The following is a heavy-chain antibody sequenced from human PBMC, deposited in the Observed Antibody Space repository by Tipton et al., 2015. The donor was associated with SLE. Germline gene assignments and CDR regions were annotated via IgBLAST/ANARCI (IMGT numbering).Heavy chain of an antibody. J-gene: IGHJ6*03. V-gene: IGHV5-51*03. CDR3: ARSVWWLPPDYYYYVDV. Sequence: VQLVQSGAEVKKPGESLKISCKGSGYSFISYWIGWVRQMPGKGLEWMGIIYPGDSDTRYSPSFQGQVTISADKSISTAYLQWSSLKASDTAMYYCARSVWWLPPDYYYYVDVWGKGTTVTVSS. CDR2: IYPGDSDT. D-gene: IGHD5-12*01. CDR1: GYSFISYW.